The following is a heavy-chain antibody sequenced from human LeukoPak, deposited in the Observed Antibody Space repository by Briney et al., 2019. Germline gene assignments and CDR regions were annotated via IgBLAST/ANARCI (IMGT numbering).Heavy chain of an antibody. CDR2: IYTSRST. V-gene: IGHV4-61*02. CDR3: ASSGFGPRTDDY. J-gene: IGHJ4*02. CDR1: GGSISSGSYY. Sequence: SETLSLTCTVSGGSISSGSYYWSWIRQPPGQGLEWIGRIYTSRSTNYNPSLKSRATISVDTSKNQFSLRLSSVTAAATAVYYRASSGFGPRTDDYWGQGPLVTVSS. D-gene: IGHD1-1*01.